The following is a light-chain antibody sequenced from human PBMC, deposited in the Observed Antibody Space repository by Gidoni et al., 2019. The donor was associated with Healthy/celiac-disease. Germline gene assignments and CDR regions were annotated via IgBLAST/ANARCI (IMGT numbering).Light chain of an antibody. J-gene: IGLJ1*01. CDR2: DVS. V-gene: IGLV2-11*01. CDR3: CSYAGSYV. CDR1: SSDVGGYNY. Sequence: QSALTQRRSVSGSPGQSVTISCTATSSDVGGYNYVSWYTQHPGKAPKLMIYDVSKRPSGVPDRFSGSKSGNTASLTISGLQAEDEADYYCCSYAGSYVFGTGTKVTVL.